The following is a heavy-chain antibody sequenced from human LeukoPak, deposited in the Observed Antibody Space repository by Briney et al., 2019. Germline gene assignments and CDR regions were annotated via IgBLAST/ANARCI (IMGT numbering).Heavy chain of an antibody. D-gene: IGHD3-10*01. V-gene: IGHV3-66*01. Sequence: GGSLRLSRAASGFTVSSNYMSWVRQAPGKGLEWVSVIYSGGSTYYADSVKGRFTISRDNSKNTLYLQMNSLRAEDTAVYYCASSHMVRGEVGSYYYYGMDVWGQGTTVTVSS. J-gene: IGHJ6*02. CDR3: ASSHMVRGEVGSYYYYGMDV. CDR2: IYSGGST. CDR1: GFTVSSNY.